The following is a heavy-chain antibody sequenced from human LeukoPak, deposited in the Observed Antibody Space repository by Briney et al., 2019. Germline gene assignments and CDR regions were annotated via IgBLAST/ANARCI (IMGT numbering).Heavy chain of an antibody. V-gene: IGHV3-23*01. CDR1: GFIFSNYA. J-gene: IGHJ4*02. CDR2: ITTAGRT. D-gene: IGHD3-10*02. Sequence: GGSLRLSCAASGFIFSNYAMSWARQTPGKGLEWVSSITTAGRTYYADSVKGRFTTSRDTSKNTLFLQLSNLRAGDTAVYFCARDQGHDYVPTGSATHAFWGQGTLVAVSS. CDR3: ARDQGHDYVPTGSATHAF.